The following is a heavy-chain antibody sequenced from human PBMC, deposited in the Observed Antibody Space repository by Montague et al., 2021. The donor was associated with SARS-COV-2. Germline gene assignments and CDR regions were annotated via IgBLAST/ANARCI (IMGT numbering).Heavy chain of an antibody. CDR1: GFRFDYYA. V-gene: IGHV3-9*01. J-gene: IGHJ4*01. CDR2: ISWDSGRI. CDR3: ANDPGYTGYEGYLDS. D-gene: IGHD5-12*01. Sequence: SLRLSCAASGFRFDYYAMHWVRQAPGKGLEWVAGISWDSGRICYADSVKGRFTISRDNTKNTLFLQMNSLRPEDSAFYYCANDPGYTGYEGYLDSWGHGTMVTVSS.